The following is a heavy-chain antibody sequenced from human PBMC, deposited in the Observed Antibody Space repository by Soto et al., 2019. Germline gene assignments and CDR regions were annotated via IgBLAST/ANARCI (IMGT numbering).Heavy chain of an antibody. CDR3: ARGDDTRAVIFYGMDV. CDR2: INPSGCST. V-gene: IGHV1-46*01. CDR1: GYTFTSYY. D-gene: IGHD3-10*01. Sequence: ASVKVSCKASGYTFTSYYIHWVRQAPGQGLEWMGIINPSGCSTSFAQTFQGRVTMTGDTSTSTLYMELSSLTSEDTAVYYWARGDDTRAVIFYGMDVWGQGTTVTVSS. J-gene: IGHJ6*02.